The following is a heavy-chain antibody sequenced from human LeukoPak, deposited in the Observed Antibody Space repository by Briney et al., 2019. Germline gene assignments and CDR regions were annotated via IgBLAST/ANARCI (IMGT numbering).Heavy chain of an antibody. J-gene: IGHJ6*03. Sequence: GGSLRLSCAASGFTVSGNHMNWVRQAPGKGLEWVSFISSSSSYIYYADSMKGRFTISRDNAKNSLYLQMNSLRAEDTAVYYCARDQWLQSDYYMDVWGKGTTVTVSS. CDR2: ISSSSSYI. V-gene: IGHV3-21*01. D-gene: IGHD5-18*01. CDR3: ARDQWLQSDYYMDV. CDR1: GFTVSGNH.